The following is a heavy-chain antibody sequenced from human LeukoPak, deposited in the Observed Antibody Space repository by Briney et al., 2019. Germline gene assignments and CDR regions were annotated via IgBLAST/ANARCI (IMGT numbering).Heavy chain of an antibody. CDR1: GYTFTNYD. D-gene: IGHD1-1*01. Sequence: GASVKVSCKASGYTFTNYDINWVRQAPGQGLEWMGGIIPIFGTANYAQKFQGRVTITADESTSTAYMELSSLRSEDTAVYYCARDLDPRNGMDVWGKGTTVTVSS. CDR2: IIPIFGTA. J-gene: IGHJ6*04. V-gene: IGHV1-69*13. CDR3: ARDLDPRNGMDV.